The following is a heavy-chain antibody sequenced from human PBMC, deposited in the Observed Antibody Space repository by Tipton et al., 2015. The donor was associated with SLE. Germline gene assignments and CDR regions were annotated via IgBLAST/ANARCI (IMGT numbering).Heavy chain of an antibody. Sequence: TLSLTCAVSGHLISSGYYWGWIRQTPGKGLEWIGSIYHSGHDYYNPSLQSRVTISVDTSNNHFSLKVRSVTAADTAVYYCARESQSFSSSGYWGQGTLVTISS. CDR1: GHLISSGYY. V-gene: IGHV4-38-2*02. D-gene: IGHD6-6*01. CDR2: IYHSGHD. J-gene: IGHJ4*02. CDR3: ARESQSFSSSGY.